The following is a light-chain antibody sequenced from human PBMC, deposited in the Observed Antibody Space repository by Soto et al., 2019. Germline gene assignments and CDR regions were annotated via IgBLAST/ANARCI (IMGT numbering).Light chain of an antibody. CDR1: QSVSSN. J-gene: IGKJ2*01. CDR2: GAS. Sequence: EIVMTQSPATLSVSPGERATLSCRASQSVSSNLAWYQQKPGQAPRLLIYGASTRATGIPARFSGSGSGTEFPLTISSLLSEDFAVYYCQQYNNWPRGTFGQGTKLEIK. CDR3: QQYNNWPRGT. V-gene: IGKV3-15*01.